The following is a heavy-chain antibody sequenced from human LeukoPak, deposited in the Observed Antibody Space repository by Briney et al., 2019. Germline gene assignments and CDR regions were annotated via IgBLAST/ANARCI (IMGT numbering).Heavy chain of an antibody. CDR1: GGTFSSYA. CDR2: IIPIFGTA. J-gene: IGHJ6*02. V-gene: IGHV1-69*01. Sequence: SVKVSCKASGGTFSSYAISWVRQAPGQGLEWMGGIIPIFGTANYAQKFQGRVTITADESTSTAYMELSSLRSEDTAVYYCATRSLYGGKVYYYYGMDVWGQGTTVTVSS. D-gene: IGHD4-23*01. CDR3: ATRSLYGGKVYYYYGMDV.